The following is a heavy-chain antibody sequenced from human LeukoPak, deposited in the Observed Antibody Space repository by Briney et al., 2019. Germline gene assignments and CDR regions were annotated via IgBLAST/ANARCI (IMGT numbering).Heavy chain of an antibody. CDR2: INHSGST. CDR1: GGSFSGYY. V-gene: IGHV4-34*01. Sequence: PSETLSLTCAVYGGSFSGYYWSWIRQPPGKGLEWIGEINHSGSTNYNPSLKSRVTISVDTSKNQFSLKLSSVTAADTAVYYCARRPGHYYYYMDVWGKGTTVTVSS. CDR3: ARRPGHYYYYMDV. J-gene: IGHJ6*03.